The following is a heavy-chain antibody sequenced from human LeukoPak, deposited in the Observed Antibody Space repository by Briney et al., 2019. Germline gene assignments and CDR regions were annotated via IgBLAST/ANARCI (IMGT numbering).Heavy chain of an antibody. J-gene: IGHJ6*03. CDR1: GASISSFY. V-gene: IGHV4-59*01. CDR2: IFYSGTT. D-gene: IGHD7-27*01. CDR3: ARVSRVATGDRVYYYYYMDV. Sequence: PSETLSLTCTVSGASISSFYWSWIRQAPGKGLEWMGYIFYSGTTNYNPSLKSRVTISVDTSKNQFSLKLSSVTAADTAVYYCARVSRVATGDRVYYYYYMDVWGKGTTVTVSS.